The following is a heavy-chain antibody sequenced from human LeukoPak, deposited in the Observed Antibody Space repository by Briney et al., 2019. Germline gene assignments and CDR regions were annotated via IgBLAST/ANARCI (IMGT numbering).Heavy chain of an antibody. CDR1: GGTFSSYA. V-gene: IGHV1-69*04. J-gene: IGHJ3*02. D-gene: IGHD2-2*01. CDR3: ATDNVVVPAAIVGVAFDI. CDR2: IIPILGIA. Sequence: SVKVSCKASGGTFSSYAISWVRQAPGQGLEWMGRIIPILGIANYAQKFQGRVTITADKSTSTAYMELSSLRSEDTAVYYCATDNVVVPAAIVGVAFDIWGQGTMVTVSS.